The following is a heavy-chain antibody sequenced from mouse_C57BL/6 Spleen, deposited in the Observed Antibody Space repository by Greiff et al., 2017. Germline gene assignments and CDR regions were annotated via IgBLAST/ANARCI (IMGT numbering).Heavy chain of an antibody. D-gene: IGHD2-1*01. Sequence: QVQLKQPGAELVKPGASVKMSCKASGYTFTSYWITWVKQRPGQGLEWIGDIYPGSGSTNYNEKFKSKATLTVDTSSSTAYMQLSSLTSEDSAVYYWASYGNYPAEMDYWGQGTSVTVSS. CDR1: GYTFTSYW. J-gene: IGHJ4*01. V-gene: IGHV1-55*01. CDR2: IYPGSGST. CDR3: ASYGNYPAEMDY.